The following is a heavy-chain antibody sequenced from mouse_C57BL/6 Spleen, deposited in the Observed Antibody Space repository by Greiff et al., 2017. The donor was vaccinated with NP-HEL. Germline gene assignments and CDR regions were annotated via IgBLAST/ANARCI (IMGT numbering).Heavy chain of an antibody. V-gene: IGHV1-80*01. J-gene: IGHJ1*03. CDR3: ARSGYYGSSLYWYFDV. D-gene: IGHD1-1*01. CDR1: GYAFSSYW. Sequence: QVQLQQSGAELVKPGASVKISCKASGYAFSSYWMNWVKQRPGKGLEWIGQIYPGDGDTNYNGKFKGKATLTADKSSSTAYMQLSSLTSEDSAVYFCARSGYYGSSLYWYFDVWGTGTTVTVSS. CDR2: IYPGDGDT.